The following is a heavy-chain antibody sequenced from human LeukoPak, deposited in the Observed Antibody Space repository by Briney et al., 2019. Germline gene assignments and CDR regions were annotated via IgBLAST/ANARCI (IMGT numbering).Heavy chain of an antibody. V-gene: IGHV1-8*03. D-gene: IGHD3-3*01. J-gene: IGHJ6*03. CDR1: GYTFTSYD. CDR3: ARGRYDFWSGYYYYYMDV. Sequence: GASVKVSCKASGYTFTSYDINWVRQATGQGLEWMGWMNPNSGNTGCAQKFQGRVTITRNTSISTAYMELSSLRSEDTAVYYCARGRYDFWSGYYYYYMDVWGKGTTVTVSS. CDR2: MNPNSGNT.